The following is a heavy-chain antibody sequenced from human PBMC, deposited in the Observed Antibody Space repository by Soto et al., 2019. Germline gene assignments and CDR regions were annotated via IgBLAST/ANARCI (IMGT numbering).Heavy chain of an antibody. Sequence: GGSLRLSCAASGFTFSSYGMHWVRQAPGKGLEWVAVISYDGSNKYYADSVKGRFTISRDNSKNTLYLQMNSLRAEDTVVYYCAKENFGTLGYGMDVWGQGTTVTVSS. J-gene: IGHJ6*02. CDR2: ISYDGSNK. CDR1: GFTFSSYG. CDR3: AKENFGTLGYGMDV. D-gene: IGHD3-16*01. V-gene: IGHV3-30*18.